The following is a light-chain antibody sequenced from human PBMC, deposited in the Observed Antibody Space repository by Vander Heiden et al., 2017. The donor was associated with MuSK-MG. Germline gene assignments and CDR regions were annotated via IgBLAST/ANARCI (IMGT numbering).Light chain of an antibody. CDR2: DAS. J-gene: IGKJ3*01. CDR1: QSVSGSY. CDR3: QQYGSSPIT. V-gene: IGKV3-20*01. Sequence: EIALRQSPGHLSLSPGARASQSVSGSYLAWYQQKPGQSPRLLIYDASSRATGIPDRCSGSGSETDFTLTISRLEPEDFGVYYCQQYGSSPITFGPGTKVDIK.